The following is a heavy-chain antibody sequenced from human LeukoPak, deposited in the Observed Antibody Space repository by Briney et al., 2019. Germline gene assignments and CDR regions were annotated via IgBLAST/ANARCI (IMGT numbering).Heavy chain of an antibody. CDR3: AKDPYSSGWYPFDY. D-gene: IGHD6-19*01. V-gene: IGHV3-33*06. Sequence: PGGSLRLSCAASGFTFSSYGMHWVRQAPGKGLEWVAVIWYDGSNKYYADSVKGRFTISRDNSKNTLYLQMSSLRAEDTAVYYCAKDPYSSGWYPFDYWGQGTLVTVSS. J-gene: IGHJ4*02. CDR2: IWYDGSNK. CDR1: GFTFSSYG.